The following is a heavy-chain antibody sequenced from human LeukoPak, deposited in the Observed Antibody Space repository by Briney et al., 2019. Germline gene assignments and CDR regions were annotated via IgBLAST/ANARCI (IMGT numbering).Heavy chain of an antibody. CDR3: AKEVKVVNLHLNS. J-gene: IGHJ4*02. D-gene: IGHD4-23*01. Sequence: PGGSLRLSCAASGFTFSSYVMSWVRQVPGKGLEWVSAISETGVGTYYAGSVRGRFSISRDNSKNTLYLQMNSLRADDTAVYYCAKEVKVVNLHLNSWGQGTLVTVSS. CDR2: ISETGVGT. V-gene: IGHV3-23*01. CDR1: GFTFSSYV.